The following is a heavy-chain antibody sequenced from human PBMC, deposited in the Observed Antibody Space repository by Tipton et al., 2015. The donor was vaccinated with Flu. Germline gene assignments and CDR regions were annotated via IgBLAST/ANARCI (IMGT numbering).Heavy chain of an antibody. CDR2: ISWSSDKR. J-gene: IGHJ3*02. CDR3: VILGYYVDGFDI. V-gene: IGHV3-9*01. CDR1: GFTFDAYA. Sequence: SLRLSCAASGFTFDAYAMHWVRQVPGKGLEWVSGISWSSDKRGYADSVKGRATISRDNAKKYLYLQLNSLRVEDTALYYCVILGYYVDGFDIWGQGTMVTVSS. D-gene: IGHD3-16*01.